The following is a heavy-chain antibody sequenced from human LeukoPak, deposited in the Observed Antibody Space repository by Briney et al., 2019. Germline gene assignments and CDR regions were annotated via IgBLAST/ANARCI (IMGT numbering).Heavy chain of an antibody. CDR3: AKGSRTVTTPNFDL. CDR1: GFTFSNYW. V-gene: IGHV3-23*01. D-gene: IGHD4-17*01. Sequence: PGGSLRLSCAASGFTFSNYWMSWVRQAPGKGLEWVSAISGSGGSTYYADSVKGRFTISRDNSKNTLYLQMNSLRAEDTAVYYCAKGSRTVTTPNFDLWGRGTLVTVSS. J-gene: IGHJ2*01. CDR2: ISGSGGST.